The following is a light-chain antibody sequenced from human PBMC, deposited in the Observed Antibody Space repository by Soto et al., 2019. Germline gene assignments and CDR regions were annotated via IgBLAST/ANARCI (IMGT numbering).Light chain of an antibody. CDR3: QQLHSYPFT. V-gene: IGKV1-5*03. CDR1: QTISSW. Sequence: DIQMTQSPSTLSGSVGDRVTITCRASQTISSWLAWYQQKPGKAPKLLIYKASTLKSGVPSRFSGSGSGTDFTLTINSLQPEDFATYYCQQLHSYPFTFGQGTRLEI. J-gene: IGKJ5*01. CDR2: KAS.